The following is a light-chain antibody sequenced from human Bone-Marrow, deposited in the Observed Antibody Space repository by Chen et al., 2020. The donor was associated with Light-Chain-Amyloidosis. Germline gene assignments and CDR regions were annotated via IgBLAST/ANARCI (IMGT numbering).Light chain of an antibody. V-gene: IGLV3-25*03. J-gene: IGLJ2*01. CDR1: DLPTKY. CDR3: QSADSSGTYEVI. Sequence: SYELTPPPSVSVSPVQTARITCTGDDLPTKYAYWYQQKPGQAPVLVISRDAERPSGNSERFSGSSSGTTATFTISGVQADDEADYHCQSADSSGTYEVIFGGGTKLTVL. CDR2: RDA.